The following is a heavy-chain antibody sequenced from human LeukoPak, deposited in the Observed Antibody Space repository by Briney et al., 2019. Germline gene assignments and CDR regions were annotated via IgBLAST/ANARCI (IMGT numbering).Heavy chain of an antibody. J-gene: IGHJ6*03. CDR1: GFAFSNGW. CDR2: IKSKTDGGTT. Sequence: GGSLRLSCAASGFAFSNGWMSWVRQAPGKGLEWVGRIKSKTDGGTTDYGAPVKGRFTISRDDSKNTLYLQMNSLKTEDTAVYYCATSRVALYYYYYYMDVWGKGTTVTVSS. CDR3: ATSRVALYYYYYYMDV. V-gene: IGHV3-15*01.